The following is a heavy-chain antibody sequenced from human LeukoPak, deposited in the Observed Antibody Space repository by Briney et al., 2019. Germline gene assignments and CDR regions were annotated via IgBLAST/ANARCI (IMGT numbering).Heavy chain of an antibody. CDR1: GYTFTSYD. Sequence: ASVKVSCKASGYTFTSYDINWVRQATGQGLEWRGWMNPNSGNTGYAQKFQGRGTMTRNTSISTAYMELSSLRSEDTAVYYCASYQPPRDFDYWGQGTLVTVSS. CDR2: MNPNSGNT. V-gene: IGHV1-8*01. CDR3: ASYQPPRDFDY. J-gene: IGHJ4*02. D-gene: IGHD2-2*01.